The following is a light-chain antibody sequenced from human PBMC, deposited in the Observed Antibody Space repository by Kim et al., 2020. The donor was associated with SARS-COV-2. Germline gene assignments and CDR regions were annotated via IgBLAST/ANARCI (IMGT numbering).Light chain of an antibody. CDR3: QLYNDWPLLT. V-gene: IGKV3-15*01. CDR2: GAS. Sequence: SPGERVTRSCRASQSVKNRLAWYQQRPDQAPRLLIYGASTRATDISARFSGSGSGTEFTLTIRSLQSEDLAVYYCQLYNDWPLLTFGGGTKVDIK. J-gene: IGKJ4*01. CDR1: QSVKNR.